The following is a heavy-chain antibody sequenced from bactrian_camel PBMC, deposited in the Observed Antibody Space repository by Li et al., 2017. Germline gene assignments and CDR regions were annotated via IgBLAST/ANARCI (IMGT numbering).Heavy chain of an antibody. J-gene: IGHJ6*01. CDR2: RDYDAET. CDR3: VSDRGLAVPAGSFDY. Sequence: HVQLVESGGESVQAGGSLRLSCKASGYTYCNAWFRQAPGKERERVAARDYDAETHYADSVQGRFTISRDNAKNTINLELNSLKIEDTAMYYCVSDRGLAVPAGSFDYWAQGTQVTVS. V-gene: IGHV3S57*01. CDR1: GYTYCNA. D-gene: IGHD6*01.